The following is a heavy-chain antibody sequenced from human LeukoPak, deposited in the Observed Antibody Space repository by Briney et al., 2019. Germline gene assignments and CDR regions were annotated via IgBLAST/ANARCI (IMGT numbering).Heavy chain of an antibody. J-gene: IGHJ4*02. Sequence: GVSVKVSCKASGGTFSSYAISWVRQAPGQGLEWMGWINPNSGGTNYAQKFQGRVTMTRDTSISTAYMELSRLRSDDTAVYYCARVRPTGGFDYWGQGTLVTVSS. D-gene: IGHD7-27*01. CDR1: GGTFSSYA. CDR2: INPNSGGT. V-gene: IGHV1-2*02. CDR3: ARVRPTGGFDY.